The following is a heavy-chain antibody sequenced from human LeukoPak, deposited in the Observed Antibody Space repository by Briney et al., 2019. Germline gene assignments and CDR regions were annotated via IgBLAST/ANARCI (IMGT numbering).Heavy chain of an antibody. CDR1: GFTFSSYG. Sequence: GGSLRPSCAASGFTFSSYGMHWVRQAPGKGPEWVAFIRYDGSNKYYADSVKGRFTISRDNSKNTLYLQMNSLRAEDTAVYYCAKTLRELSGGAFDIWGQGTMVTVSS. D-gene: IGHD1-26*01. CDR3: AKTLRELSGGAFDI. CDR2: IRYDGSNK. V-gene: IGHV3-30*02. J-gene: IGHJ3*02.